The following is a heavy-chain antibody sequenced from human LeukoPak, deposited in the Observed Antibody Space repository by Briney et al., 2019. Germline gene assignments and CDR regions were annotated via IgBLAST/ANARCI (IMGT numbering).Heavy chain of an antibody. CDR2: THYGGGS. CDR1: RDSINTYY. J-gene: IGHJ4*02. V-gene: IGHV4-59*01. CDR3: ARDSATALYSSGWYGIDY. Sequence: SETLSLTCTVSRDSINTYYWSWIRQPPGKGLEWIGNTHYGGGSNYNPSLTGRVTISVDTSKNQFSLKPSSVTAADTAVYYCARDSATALYSSGWYGIDYWGQGTLVTVSS. D-gene: IGHD6-19*01.